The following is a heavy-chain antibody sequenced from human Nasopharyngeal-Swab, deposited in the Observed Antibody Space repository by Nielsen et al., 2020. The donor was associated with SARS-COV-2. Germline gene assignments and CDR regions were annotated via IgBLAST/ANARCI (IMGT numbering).Heavy chain of an antibody. D-gene: IGHD2-15*01. V-gene: IGHV3-73*01. J-gene: IGHJ4*02. CDR1: GFTFRDSA. Sequence: GESLKISCSASGFTFRDSAIHWVRQASGKGLEWVGRIRSKGNSYATAYAASVKGRFTISRDDSKNTAYLQMNSLITEDTAVYYCTRCGGSCYTGKDYWGQGTLVTVSS. CDR2: IRSKGNSYAT. CDR3: TRCGGSCYTGKDY.